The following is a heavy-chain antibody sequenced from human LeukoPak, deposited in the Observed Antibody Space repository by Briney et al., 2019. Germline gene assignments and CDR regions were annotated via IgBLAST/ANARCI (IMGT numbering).Heavy chain of an antibody. CDR2: INSDGSST. V-gene: IGHV3-74*01. CDR1: GFTFSSYW. CDR3: ASGSNYYMDV. Sequence: PEGSLRLSCAASGFTFSSYWMHWVRQAPGKGLLWVSRINSDGSSTSYADSVKGRFTTSRDNAKNTLYLQMNSLRAEDTAVYYCASGSNYYMDVWGKGTTVTVSS. D-gene: IGHD3/OR15-3a*01. J-gene: IGHJ6*03.